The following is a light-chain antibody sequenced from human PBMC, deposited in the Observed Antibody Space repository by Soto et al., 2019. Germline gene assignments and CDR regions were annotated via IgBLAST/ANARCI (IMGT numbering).Light chain of an antibody. V-gene: IGLV7-46*01. CDR3: LLSYSGTWV. CDR2: DTS. Sequence: QAVVTQEPSLTVSPGGTVTLTCGSSTGPVTNSHYPYWFQRKPGQAPKTLIYDTSTKHSWTPARFSGSLLGGQAALTLSGAQPEDEAEYYCLLSYSGTWVFGGGTQLTVL. CDR1: TGPVTNSHY. J-gene: IGLJ3*02.